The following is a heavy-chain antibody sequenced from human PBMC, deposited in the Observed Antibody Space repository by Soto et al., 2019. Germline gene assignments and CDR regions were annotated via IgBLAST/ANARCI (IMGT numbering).Heavy chain of an antibody. J-gene: IGHJ6*02. Sequence: PGGSLRLSCTASGFTFGDYAMSWFRQAPGKGLEWVGFIRSKAYGGTTEYAASVKGRFTISRDDSKSIAYLQMNSLKTEGTAVYYCTRDLYYYDSSGYFQGLLGYYYGMDVWGQGTTVTVSS. D-gene: IGHD3-22*01. CDR1: GFTFGDYA. V-gene: IGHV3-49*03. CDR3: TRDLYYYDSSGYFQGLLGYYYGMDV. CDR2: IRSKAYGGTT.